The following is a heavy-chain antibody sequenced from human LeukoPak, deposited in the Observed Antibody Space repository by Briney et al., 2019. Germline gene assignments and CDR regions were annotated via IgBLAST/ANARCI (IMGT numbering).Heavy chain of an antibody. CDR1: GGSISSSSYY. CDR2: ISGSGGST. Sequence: ETLTLTCTVSGGSISSSSYYWGWIRQPPGRGLEWVSAISGSGGSTYYADSVKGRFTISRDNSKNTLYLQMNSLRAEDTALYYCAKGSGVDYWGQGTLVTVSS. V-gene: IGHV3-23*01. J-gene: IGHJ4*02. D-gene: IGHD6-25*01. CDR3: AKGSGVDY.